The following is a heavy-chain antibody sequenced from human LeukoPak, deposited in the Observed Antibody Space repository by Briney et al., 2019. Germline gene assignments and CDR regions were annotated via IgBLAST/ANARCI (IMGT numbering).Heavy chain of an antibody. CDR2: ISASGDTT. V-gene: IGHV3-23*01. CDR3: ARDQPVQIGLFDY. CDR1: GFTFSDYY. J-gene: IGHJ4*02. D-gene: IGHD1-1*01. Sequence: GGSLRLSCAASGFTFSDYYMSWIRQAPGKGLEWVSVISASGDTTYYADSVKGRFTISRDNSKNTLYLQINSLRAEDTAVYYCARDQPVQIGLFDYWGQGTLVTVSS.